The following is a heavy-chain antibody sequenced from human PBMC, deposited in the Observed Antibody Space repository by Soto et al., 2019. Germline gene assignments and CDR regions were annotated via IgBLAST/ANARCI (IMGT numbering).Heavy chain of an antibody. Sequence: SVKVSCKSSGGTFSSHSINWVRQAPGQGLEWMGVIIPIFGPANFAKKFQGRVTITADESTTTAYMELSSLTSEDTAVYYCATGSFTSNGGRIGYHYNAMDXWGQGTTVTVS. J-gene: IGHJ6*02. CDR3: ATGSFTSNGGRIGYHYNAMDX. D-gene: IGHD1-1*01. CDR1: GGTFSSHS. CDR2: IIPIFGPA. V-gene: IGHV1-69*13.